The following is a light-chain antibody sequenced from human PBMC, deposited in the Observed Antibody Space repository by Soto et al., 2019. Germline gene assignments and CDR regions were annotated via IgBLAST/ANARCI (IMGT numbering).Light chain of an antibody. V-gene: IGLV2-8*01. CDR2: EVS. Sequence: QSVLTQPPSASVSPGQSVTISCTGTSSDVGGYNYVSWYQQHPDKAPKLMIYEVSKRPSGVPDRFSASKSGNTASLTVSGLQTEDEADYYCSSYAGSNNLVFGGGTKLTVL. J-gene: IGLJ2*01. CDR1: SSDVGGYNY. CDR3: SSYAGSNNLV.